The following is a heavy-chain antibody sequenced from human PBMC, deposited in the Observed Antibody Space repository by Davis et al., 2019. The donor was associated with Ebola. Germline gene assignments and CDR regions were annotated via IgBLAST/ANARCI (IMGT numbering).Heavy chain of an antibody. J-gene: IGHJ4*02. V-gene: IGHV3-48*04. Sequence: PGGSLRLSCAASGFTFSSYSMNWVRQAPGKGLEWVSYISSSSSTIYYADSVKGRFTISRDNAKNSLYLQMNSLRAEDTAVYYCARLYCTGGVCYLDYWGQGTLVTVSS. CDR2: ISSSSSTI. D-gene: IGHD2-8*02. CDR1: GFTFSSYS. CDR3: ARLYCTGGVCYLDY.